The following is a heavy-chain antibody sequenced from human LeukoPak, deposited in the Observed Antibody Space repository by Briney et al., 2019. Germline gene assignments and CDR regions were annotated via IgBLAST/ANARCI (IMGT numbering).Heavy chain of an antibody. J-gene: IGHJ6*03. D-gene: IGHD3-10*01. V-gene: IGHV3-23*01. CDR2: ISGSGGST. CDR1: GFTFSSYA. CDR3: ARGGIPTGPYYYFYYMDV. Sequence: GGSLRLSCAASGFTFSSYAMSWVRQAPGKGLEWVSGISGSGGSTYYADSVKGRFTISRDNSRNTLYLQMNSLRGEDAAVYSCARGGIPTGPYYYFYYMDVWGKGTAVTVSS.